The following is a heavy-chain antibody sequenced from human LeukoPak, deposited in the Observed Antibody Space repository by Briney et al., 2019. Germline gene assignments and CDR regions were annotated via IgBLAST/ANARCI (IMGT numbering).Heavy chain of an antibody. D-gene: IGHD5-18*01. CDR1: GGSIGSSNYY. CDR3: AGQGQHNYGYPFVDY. V-gene: IGHV4-39*01. J-gene: IGHJ4*02. CDR2: IYYTGST. Sequence: PSETLSLTCTVSGGSIGSSNYYWGWIRQPPGKGLEWIGSIYYTGSTYYNPSLKSRVTISVDTSKNQFSLKLSSVTVADTAVYFCAGQGQHNYGYPFVDYWGQGTLVTVSS.